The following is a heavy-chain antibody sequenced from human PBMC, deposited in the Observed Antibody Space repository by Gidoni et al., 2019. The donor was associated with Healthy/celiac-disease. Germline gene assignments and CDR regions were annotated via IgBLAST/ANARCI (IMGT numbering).Heavy chain of an antibody. J-gene: IGHJ3*02. CDR2: ISYDGSNK. D-gene: IGHD3-22*01. CDR1: GFTFSSYA. V-gene: IGHV3-30-3*01. Sequence: LSCAASGFTFSSYAMHWVRQAPGKGLEWVAVISYDGSNKYYADSVKGRFTISRDNSKNTLYLQMNSLRAEDTAVYYCARDIEQVVVKSSLWEDDAFDIWGQGTMVTVSS. CDR3: ARDIEQVVVKSSLWEDDAFDI.